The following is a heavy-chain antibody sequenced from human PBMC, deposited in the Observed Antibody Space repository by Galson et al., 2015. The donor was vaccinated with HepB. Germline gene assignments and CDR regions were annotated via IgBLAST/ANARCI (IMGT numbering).Heavy chain of an antibody. V-gene: IGHV3-23*01. CDR3: AKRVTVGGPNFDY. CDR2: ISGSGGRA. CDR1: GFTFSSYA. D-gene: IGHD6-19*01. J-gene: IGHJ4*02. Sequence: SLRLSCAVSGFTFSSYAMSWVRQPPGRGLEWVSGISGSGGRASYADSVKGRFTISRDNSKNTLYLQMNSLRAEDTAVYYCAKRVTVGGPNFDYWGQGTLVTVSS.